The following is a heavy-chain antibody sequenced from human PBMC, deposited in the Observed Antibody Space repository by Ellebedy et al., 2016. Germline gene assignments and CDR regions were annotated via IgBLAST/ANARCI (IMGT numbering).Heavy chain of an antibody. CDR2: ISAYNGNT. V-gene: IGHV1-18*01. J-gene: IGHJ3*02. Sequence: ASVKVSCXASGYTFTSYGISWVRQAPGQGLEWMGWISAYNGNTNYAQKLQGRVTMTTDTSTSTAYMELRSLRSDDTAVYYCAREYDILTGDDAFDIWGQGTMVTVSS. CDR3: AREYDILTGDDAFDI. CDR1: GYTFTSYG. D-gene: IGHD3-9*01.